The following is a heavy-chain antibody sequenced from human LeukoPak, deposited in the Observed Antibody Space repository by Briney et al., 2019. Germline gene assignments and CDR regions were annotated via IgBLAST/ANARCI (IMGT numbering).Heavy chain of an antibody. CDR1: GFTFSSYW. J-gene: IGHJ3*02. CDR3: ARDTARWTGAFDI. V-gene: IGHV3-7*03. CDR2: IKQDGREK. D-gene: IGHD5-24*01. Sequence: SGGSLRLSCAASGFTFSSYWMSWVRQAPGKGLEWVANIKQDGREKYYVDSVKGRFTISRDNAKKSLYLEMNSLRAEDKAVYYCARDTARWTGAFDIWGQGTMVTVSP.